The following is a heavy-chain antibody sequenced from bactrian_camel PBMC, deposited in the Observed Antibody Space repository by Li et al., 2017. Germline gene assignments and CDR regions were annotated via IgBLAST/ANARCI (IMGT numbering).Heavy chain of an antibody. J-gene: IGHJ4*01. D-gene: IGHD5*01. CDR3: AAHRALTDWVRAVKTRAYDA. CDR1: PYTLDNSD. CDR2: ISSTGTT. Sequence: VQLVESGGGSVQAGESLTLSCTVPPYTLDNSDVGWYRQAPAIGNACELVSTISSTGTTYYADSVKGRFTISQDKAKNTVYLQMNRLKPEDTAMYYCAAHRALTDWVRAVKTRAYDAWGQGTQVTDS. V-gene: IGHV3S60*01.